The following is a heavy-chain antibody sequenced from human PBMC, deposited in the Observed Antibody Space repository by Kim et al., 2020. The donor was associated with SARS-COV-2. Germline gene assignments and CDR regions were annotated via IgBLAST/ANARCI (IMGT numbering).Heavy chain of an antibody. CDR3: ARLGKMYYYDSSGYYYEDY. Sequence: SRVTISVDTSKNQFSLKLSSVTAADTAVYYCARLGKMYYYDSSGYYYEDYWGQGTLVTVSS. J-gene: IGHJ4*02. D-gene: IGHD3-22*01. V-gene: IGHV4-39*01.